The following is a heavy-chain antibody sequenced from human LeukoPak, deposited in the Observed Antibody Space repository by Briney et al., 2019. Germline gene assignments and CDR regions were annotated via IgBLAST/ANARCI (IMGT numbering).Heavy chain of an antibody. Sequence: HPGGSLRLSFAASGFSLGYFWMHWVRQAPGKGLVWVSRINSDGQTTNYADSVKGRFTISRDSARNTVYLHMNSLRAEDTAVYYCAQGYYDSSGYHNAFDIWGQGTMATVSS. CDR2: INSDGQTT. J-gene: IGHJ3*02. CDR1: GFSLGYFW. V-gene: IGHV3-74*01. D-gene: IGHD3-22*01. CDR3: AQGYYDSSGYHNAFDI.